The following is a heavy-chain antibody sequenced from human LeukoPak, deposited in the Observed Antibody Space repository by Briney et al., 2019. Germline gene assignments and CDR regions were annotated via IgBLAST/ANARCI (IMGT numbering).Heavy chain of an antibody. CDR1: GFTFSSYA. J-gene: IGHJ4*02. Sequence: GGSLRLSSAASGFTFSSYAMHWVRQTPGKGLEYVSAISTNGGGTYYANSVKGRFTISRDNSKNTLYLQMGSLRTEDMPVYFCARYGSGVTSYSGYDYWGQGTLVTVSS. CDR3: ARYGSGVTSYSGYDY. CDR2: ISTNGGGT. V-gene: IGHV3-64*01. D-gene: IGHD2-15*01.